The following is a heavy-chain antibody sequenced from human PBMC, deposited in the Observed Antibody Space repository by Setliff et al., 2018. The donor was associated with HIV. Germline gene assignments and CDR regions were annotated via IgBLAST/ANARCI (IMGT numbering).Heavy chain of an antibody. V-gene: IGHV1-46*01. CDR3: ARGGIAAADKRDINF. D-gene: IGHD6-13*01. J-gene: IGHJ3*01. CDR2: INPSGGST. Sequence: ASVKVSCKASGYIFTSYYMHWVRQAPGQGLEWLGVINPSGGSTDYAQTFKDRVAMTKDTSTATVNMELRSLTSDDTAVYYCARGGIAAADKRDINFWGQGTMVTVSS. CDR1: GYIFTSYY.